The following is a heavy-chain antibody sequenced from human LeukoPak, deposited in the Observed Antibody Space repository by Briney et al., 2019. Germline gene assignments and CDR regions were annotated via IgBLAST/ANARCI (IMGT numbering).Heavy chain of an antibody. V-gene: IGHV3-30*18. J-gene: IGHJ4*02. Sequence: PGGSLRLSCAASGFTFDDYTMHWVRQAPGKGLEWVAVISYDGSNKYYADSVKGRFTISRDNSKNTLYLQMNSLRAEDTAVYYCAKDWVVVAATTDWGQGTLVTVSS. D-gene: IGHD2-15*01. CDR2: ISYDGSNK. CDR1: GFTFDDYT. CDR3: AKDWVVVAATTD.